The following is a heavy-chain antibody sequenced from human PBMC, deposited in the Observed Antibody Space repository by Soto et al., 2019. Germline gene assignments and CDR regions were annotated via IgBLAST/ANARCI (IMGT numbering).Heavy chain of an antibody. J-gene: IGHJ6*02. CDR1: GFTFSSYG. CDR3: AKDRQSGWLDYGMDV. V-gene: IGHV3-30*18. CDR2: ISYDGSNK. D-gene: IGHD6-19*01. Sequence: GGSLRLSCAASGFTFSSYGMHWVRQAPGKGLEWVAVISYDGSNKYYADSVKGRFTISRDNSKNTLYLQMNSLRAEDTAVYYCAKDRQSGWLDYGMDVWGQGTTVTVSS.